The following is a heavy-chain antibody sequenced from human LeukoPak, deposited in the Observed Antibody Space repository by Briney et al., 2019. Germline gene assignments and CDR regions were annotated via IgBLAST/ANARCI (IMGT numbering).Heavy chain of an antibody. CDR1: GFTFSSYA. Sequence: GGSLRLSCSASGFTFSSYAMHWVRQAPGKGLEYVSAISSDGGSTYYADSVNGRFTLSRNNPKNTLHLQMNSLRAEDTAVYYCARDQYSYAHAAHWGQGTLVTVSS. CDR3: ARDQYSYAHAAH. CDR2: ISSDGGST. J-gene: IGHJ4*02. D-gene: IGHD5-18*01. V-gene: IGHV3-64*04.